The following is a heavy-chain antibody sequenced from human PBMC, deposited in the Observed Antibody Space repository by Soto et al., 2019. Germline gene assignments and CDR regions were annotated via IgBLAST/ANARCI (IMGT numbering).Heavy chain of an antibody. CDR2: IYYSGST. CDR1: GGSISSYY. J-gene: IGHJ4*02. CDR3: ARRSRLRWSDYFDY. D-gene: IGHD4-17*01. Sequence: PSETLSLTCTVSGGSISSYYWSWIRQPPGKGLEWIGYIYYSGSTNYNPSLKSLVTISVDTSKNQFSLKLSSVTAADTAVYYCARRSRLRWSDYFDYWGQGTLVTVS. V-gene: IGHV4-59*01.